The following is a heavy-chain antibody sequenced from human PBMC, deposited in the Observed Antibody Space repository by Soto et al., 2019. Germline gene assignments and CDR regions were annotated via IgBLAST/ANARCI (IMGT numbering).Heavy chain of an antibody. V-gene: IGHV3-30-3*01. Sequence: GGSLRLSCAASGFTFSSYAMHWVRQAPGKGLEWVAVISYDGSNKYYADSVKGRFTISRDNSKNTLYLQMNSLRAEDTAVYYCARQGTWGSGSCYNYYYYGMDVWGQGTTVTVSS. CDR2: ISYDGSNK. CDR3: ARQGTWGSGSCYNYYYYGMDV. CDR1: GFTFSSYA. D-gene: IGHD3-10*01. J-gene: IGHJ6*02.